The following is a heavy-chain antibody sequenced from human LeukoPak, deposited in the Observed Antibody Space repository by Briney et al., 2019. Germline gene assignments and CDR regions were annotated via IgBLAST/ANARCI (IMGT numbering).Heavy chain of an antibody. CDR1: GFTFSSYA. Sequence: PGGSLRLSCAASGFTFSSYAMSWVRQAPGKGLEWVSAISGSGGSTYHADSVKGRFTISRDNSKNTLYLQMNSLRAEDTAVYYCAKDVVVAATAVWYFDYWGQGTLVTVSS. D-gene: IGHD2-15*01. CDR2: ISGSGGST. V-gene: IGHV3-23*01. CDR3: AKDVVVAATAVWYFDY. J-gene: IGHJ4*02.